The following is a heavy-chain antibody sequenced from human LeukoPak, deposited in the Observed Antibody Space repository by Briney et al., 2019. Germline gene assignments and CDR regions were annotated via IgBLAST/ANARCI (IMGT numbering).Heavy chain of an antibody. J-gene: IGHJ4*02. D-gene: IGHD3-10*01. CDR3: ARGMTYYYGSGKFDY. V-gene: IGHV3-74*01. CDR1: GFTFSDYW. CDR2: TNTDGSST. Sequence: GGSLRLSCTASGFTFSDYWMHWVRQAPGRELVWVSRTNTDGSSTAYADSVKGRFTISRDNAKNTVYLEMNSLRAEDTAVYYCARGMTYYYGSGKFDYWGQGSLVTVSS.